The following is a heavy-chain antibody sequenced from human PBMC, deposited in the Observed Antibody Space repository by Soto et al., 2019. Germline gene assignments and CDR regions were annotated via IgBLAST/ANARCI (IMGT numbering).Heavy chain of an antibody. Sequence: QITLKESGPTLVKPTQTLTLTCTSSGFSLTTSGVGVGWIRQPPGKALEWLALLYWDDDKRYSPSLKSGLTITMDTSTNQVVLTMTNMDPVDTGTYFCAPSSGRSGDYWGQGTLVTVSS. D-gene: IGHD3-10*01. CDR1: GFSLTTSGVG. J-gene: IGHJ4*02. CDR3: APSSGRSGDY. CDR2: LYWDDDK. V-gene: IGHV2-5*02.